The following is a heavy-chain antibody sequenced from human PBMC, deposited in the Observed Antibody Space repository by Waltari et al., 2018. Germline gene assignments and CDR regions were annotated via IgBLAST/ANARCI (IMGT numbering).Heavy chain of an antibody. D-gene: IGHD2-21*02. CDR1: GGTFSSYA. V-gene: IGHV1-69*12. CDR3: ATSYGGNSDYYYYMDV. CDR2: IIPIFGTA. J-gene: IGHJ6*03. Sequence: QVQLVQSGAEVKKPGSSVKVSCKASGGTFSSYAISWVRQAPGQGLEWMGVIIPIFGTANYAQKFQGRVTITADESTSTAYMELSSLRSEDTAVYYCATSYGGNSDYYYYMDVWGKGTTVTISS.